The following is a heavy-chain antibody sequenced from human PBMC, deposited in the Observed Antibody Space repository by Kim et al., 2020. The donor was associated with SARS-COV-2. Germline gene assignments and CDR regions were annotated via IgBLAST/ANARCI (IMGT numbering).Heavy chain of an antibody. J-gene: IGHJ4*02. Sequence: GGSLRLSCAASGLSFSDSYMNWVRQAPGKGLEWLSFISTRGESIFYADSVEGRFTISRDNAKNSLYLQMNYLRDEVTAVYYCARSGNGYNAFGIWGQGVLVTVSS. CDR1: GLSFSDSY. D-gene: IGHD5-12*01. V-gene: IGHV3-11*01. CDR3: ARSGNGYNAFGI. CDR2: ISTRGESI.